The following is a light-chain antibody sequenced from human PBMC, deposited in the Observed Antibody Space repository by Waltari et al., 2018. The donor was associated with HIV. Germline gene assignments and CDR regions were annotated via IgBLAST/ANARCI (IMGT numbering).Light chain of an antibody. CDR2: DVN. CDR1: SSDIGTYNH. V-gene: IGLV2-14*03. CDR3: SSYITTGTIL. Sequence: QSALTQPASVSGSLGQSITISCIGSSSDIGTYNHVSWYQQYPDKAPLLLIRDVNTRHAGMPFRVSASKAGKTATLTISGLQAEDEADYYCSSYITTGTILFGGGTKVTVL. J-gene: IGLJ3*02.